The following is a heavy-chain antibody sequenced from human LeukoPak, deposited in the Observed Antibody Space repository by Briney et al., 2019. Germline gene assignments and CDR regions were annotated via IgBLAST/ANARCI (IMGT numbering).Heavy chain of an antibody. J-gene: IGHJ4*02. D-gene: IGHD3-10*02. CDR2: ISSSSSYI. CDR3: ARGTMFPYYFDY. CDR1: GFTFSSYS. V-gene: IGHV3-21*01. Sequence: GGSLRLSCAASGFTFSSYSMKWVRQAPGKGLEWVSFISSSSSYIYYADSVKGRFAISRDNAKNSLYLQMNSLRAEDTAVYYCARGTMFPYYFDYWGQGTLVTVSS.